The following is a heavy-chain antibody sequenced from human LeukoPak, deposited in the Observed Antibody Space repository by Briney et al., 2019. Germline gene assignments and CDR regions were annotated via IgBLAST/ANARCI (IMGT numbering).Heavy chain of an antibody. D-gene: IGHD2-2*01. J-gene: IGHJ4*02. CDR3: ARARMSTRFTIDS. V-gene: IGHV4-59*01. CDR1: GGSTSLYY. Sequence: SETLSPTCTVSGGSTSLYYWICVRQPPGEGLEWIGYISYSGSTNYNSSLKSRVTISLDTSKNQFSLRLISVTAADTAVYFCARARMSTRFTIDSWGQGTLVTVSS. CDR2: ISYSGST.